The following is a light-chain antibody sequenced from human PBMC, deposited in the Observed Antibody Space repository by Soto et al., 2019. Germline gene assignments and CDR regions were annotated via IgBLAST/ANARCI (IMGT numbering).Light chain of an antibody. CDR2: VAS. V-gene: IGKV1-39*01. CDR3: QQSYSAPPT. J-gene: IGKJ1*01. CDR1: QSISNY. Sequence: IPMTQSRFSRCSRVGQSFTVTGRADQSISNYLNWYQQKPGKAPKLLISVASSLQSGVPSRFSGNMSGTEFTFTITSLQVEDFATYYCQQSYSAPPTFGQGTKVDIK.